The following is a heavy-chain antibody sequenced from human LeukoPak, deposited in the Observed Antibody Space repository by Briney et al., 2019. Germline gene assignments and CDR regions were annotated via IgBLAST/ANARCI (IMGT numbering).Heavy chain of an antibody. CDR3: VKDHSGYYDSSVYSWVYYYYGMDV. D-gene: IGHD3-22*01. Sequence: GGSLRLSCSASGFTFSSYAMHWVRQAPGKGLEYVSAISSNGGSTYYADSVKGRFTISRDNSKNTLYLQMSSLRAEDTAVYYCVKDHSGYYDSSVYSWVYYYYGMDVWGQGTTVTVS. J-gene: IGHJ6*02. CDR2: ISSNGGST. V-gene: IGHV3-64D*06. CDR1: GFTFSSYA.